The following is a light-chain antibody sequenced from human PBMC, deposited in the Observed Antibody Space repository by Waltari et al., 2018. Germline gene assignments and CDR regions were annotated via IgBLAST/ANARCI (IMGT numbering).Light chain of an antibody. CDR1: QSVTTN. CDR3: QQYNDWPPWT. J-gene: IGKJ1*01. V-gene: IGKV3-15*01. CDR2: GAS. Sequence: EIVMTQSPASLSLSPGERVTLSCRASQSVTTNLAWYQQEPGQAPRLLIYGASTRAAGIPARFSGSGSGTEFTLTISGLQSEDFAFYYCQQYNDWPPWTFGQGTKVEIK.